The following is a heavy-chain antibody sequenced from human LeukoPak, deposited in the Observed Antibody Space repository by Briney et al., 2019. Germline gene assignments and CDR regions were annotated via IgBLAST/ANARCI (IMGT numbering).Heavy chain of an antibody. D-gene: IGHD3-10*01. CDR3: ARHGSGTYFVS. CDR1: GGAISNSNW. V-gene: IGHV4-4*02. Sequence: PSETLSLTCAVSGGAISNSNWWSWVRQPPGKGLEWIGGIYHSGRDNYNPSLKSRVTISIDTSNNQFSLKLYSVTAADTAVYYCARHGSGTYFVSWGQGTLVTVSS. J-gene: IGHJ5*02. CDR2: IYHSGRD.